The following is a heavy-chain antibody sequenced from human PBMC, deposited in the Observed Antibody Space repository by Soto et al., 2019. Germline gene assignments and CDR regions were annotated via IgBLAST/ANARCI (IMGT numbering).Heavy chain of an antibody. CDR1: GYTFTSYY. V-gene: IGHV1-46*01. J-gene: IGHJ6*02. Sequence: ASVKVSCKASGYTFTSYYMHWVRQAPGQGLEWMGIINPSGGSTSYAQKFQGRVTMTRDTSTSTVYTELSSLRSEDTAVYYCARDIVVVPAAINVYYYYGMDVWGQGTTVTVSS. D-gene: IGHD2-2*01. CDR2: INPSGGST. CDR3: ARDIVVVPAAINVYYYYGMDV.